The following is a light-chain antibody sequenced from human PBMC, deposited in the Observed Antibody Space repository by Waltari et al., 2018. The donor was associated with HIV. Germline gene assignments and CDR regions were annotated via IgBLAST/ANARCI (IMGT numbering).Light chain of an antibody. CDR3: QSSDSTLSGSV. CDR2: NTN. J-gene: IGLJ2*01. V-gene: IGLV1-40*01. CDR1: DSNTRTDA. Sequence: QSVLTPPPSVSGSPGQRVTLSCPGSDSNTRTDAVHWYQQFPGTAPPLLIYNTNSRPSWVPDRFSGSKSGTSASLAITGLQSEDEADYFCQSSDSTLSGSVFGGGTKLTVL.